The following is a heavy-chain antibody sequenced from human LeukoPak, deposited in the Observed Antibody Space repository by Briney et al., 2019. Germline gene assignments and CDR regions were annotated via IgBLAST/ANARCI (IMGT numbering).Heavy chain of an antibody. D-gene: IGHD6-19*01. Sequence: PFETLSLTCTVSGGSISSYYWSWIRQPPGKGLEWIGYLYYSGSTNYSPSLKSRVTISVDTSKNQFSLKLTSVTAADTAVYYCARDGTGIAVAGTFDCWGQGSLVTVSS. V-gene: IGHV4-59*01. J-gene: IGHJ4*01. CDR1: GGSISSYY. CDR3: ARDGTGIAVAGTFDC. CDR2: LYYSGST.